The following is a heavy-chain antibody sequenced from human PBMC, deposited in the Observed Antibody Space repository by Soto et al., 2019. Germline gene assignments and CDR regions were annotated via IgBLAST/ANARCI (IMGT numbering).Heavy chain of an antibody. Sequence: GGSLRLSCAASGFTFSSYGMHWVRQAPGKGLEWVAVISYDGSNKYYADSVKGRFTISRDNSKNTLYLQMNSLRAEDTAVYYCGSTNYNPYIKSRVTISVDTSKNQFSLKLSSVTAADTAVYYCARGSELRFLEWLRFSYYYYYYYMDVWGKGTTVTVSS. J-gene: IGHJ6*03. CDR2: ISYDGSNK. CDR3: GSTNYNPYIKSRVTISVDTSKNQFSLKLSSVTAADTAVYYCARGSELRFLEWLRFSYYYYYYYMDV. V-gene: IGHV3-30*03. D-gene: IGHD3-10*01. CDR1: GFTFSSYG.